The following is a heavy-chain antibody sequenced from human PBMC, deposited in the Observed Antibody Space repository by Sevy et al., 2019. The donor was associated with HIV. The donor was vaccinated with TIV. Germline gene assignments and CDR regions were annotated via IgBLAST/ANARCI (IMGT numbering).Heavy chain of an antibody. Sequence: GGSLRLSCAASGFTFENYGMHWVRQAPGKGLEWMAVISCDGRNEYFADSVKGRFTISRDNSKNTLYLQMSSLRTEDTAVYYCARAYTGSFGVGYWGQGTLVTVSS. V-gene: IGHV3-30*03. J-gene: IGHJ4*02. CDR2: ISCDGRNE. CDR1: GFTFENYG. CDR3: ARAYTGSFGVGY. D-gene: IGHD1-26*01.